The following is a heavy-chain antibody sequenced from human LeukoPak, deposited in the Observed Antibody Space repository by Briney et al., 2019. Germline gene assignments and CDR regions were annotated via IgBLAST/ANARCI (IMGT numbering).Heavy chain of an antibody. J-gene: IGHJ4*02. V-gene: IGHV3-30*04. CDR1: GFTFSISA. D-gene: IGHD1-20*01. CDR2: ISFDGSNK. Sequence: GGSLRLSCAASGFTFSISAMHWVRQAPGKGLEWVAVISFDGSNKYYADSVKGRFTVSRDNSKSTLFLQMSTLRAEDTAVYYCATLTGTTGSEDYWGQGTLVTVSS. CDR3: ATLTGTTGSEDY.